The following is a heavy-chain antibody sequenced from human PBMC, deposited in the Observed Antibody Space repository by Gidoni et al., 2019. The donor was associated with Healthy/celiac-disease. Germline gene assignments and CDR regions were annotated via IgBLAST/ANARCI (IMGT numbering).Heavy chain of an antibody. CDR2: ISSSSSYI. CDR3: ARDENYDILTGYYPFDY. J-gene: IGHJ4*02. V-gene: IGHV3-21*01. CDR1: GFTFSSES. D-gene: IGHD3-9*01. Sequence: EVQPVESGGGMVKPGGSLRRPCAASGFTFSSESMNWVRQAPGTGLVWVSSISSSSSYIYYADSVKDRFTISRDNAKNSLYLQMNSLRAEDTAVYYCARDENYDILTGYYPFDYWGQGTLVTVSS.